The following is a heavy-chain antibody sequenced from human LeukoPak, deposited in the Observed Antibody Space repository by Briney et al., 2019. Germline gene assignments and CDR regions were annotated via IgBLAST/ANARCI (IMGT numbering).Heavy chain of an antibody. Sequence: SETLSLTCTVSGGSISSYYWSWIRQPPGKGLEWIGYIYYSGSTNYNPSLKSRVTISVDTSKNQFSLKLSSVTAADTAVYYCARGVWEVDTAMVKPFDYWGQRTQVTVSS. D-gene: IGHD5-18*01. V-gene: IGHV4-59*01. CDR1: GGSISSYY. CDR3: ARGVWEVDTAMVKPFDY. CDR2: IYYSGST. J-gene: IGHJ4*02.